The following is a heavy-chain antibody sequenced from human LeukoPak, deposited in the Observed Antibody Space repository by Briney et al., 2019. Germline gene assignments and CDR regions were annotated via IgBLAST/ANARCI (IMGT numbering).Heavy chain of an antibody. CDR3: AKARFLEWLLYAPYFDY. CDR2: ISGSGGST. CDR1: GFTFSNYA. V-gene: IGHV3-23*01. Sequence: PGGSLRLSCAASGFTFSNYAMSWVRQAPGKGLEWVSVISGSGGSTYYADSVKGRFTISRDNSKNTLYLQMSSLRPEDTAVYYCAKARFLEWLLYAPYFDYWGQGTLVTVSS. J-gene: IGHJ4*02. D-gene: IGHD3-3*01.